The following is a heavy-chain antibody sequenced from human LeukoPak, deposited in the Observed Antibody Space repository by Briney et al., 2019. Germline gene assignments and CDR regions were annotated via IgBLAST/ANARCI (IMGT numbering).Heavy chain of an antibody. Sequence: ASVTVSCKASGYTFTSYYMHWVRQAPGQGLEWMGIINPSGGSTSYAQKFQGRVTMTRDTSTSTVYMELSSLRSEDTAVYYCARDLGPYYDILTGLDYWGQGTLVTVSS. CDR2: INPSGGST. J-gene: IGHJ4*02. D-gene: IGHD3-9*01. CDR1: GYTFTSYY. V-gene: IGHV1-46*01. CDR3: ARDLGPYYDILTGLDY.